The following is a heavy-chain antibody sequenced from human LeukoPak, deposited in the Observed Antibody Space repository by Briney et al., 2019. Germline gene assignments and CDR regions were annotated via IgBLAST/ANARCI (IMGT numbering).Heavy chain of an antibody. J-gene: IGHJ4*02. CDR3: ASGDGSGSPSSQDCFDY. D-gene: IGHD3-10*01. Sequence: GGSLRLSCAASGFTFSSYSMNWVRQAPGKGLEWVSSTSSSSTYIYYADSVKGRFTISRDNAKNSLYLQMNSLRAEDTAVYYCASGDGSGSPSSQDCFDYWGQGTLVTVSS. V-gene: IGHV3-21*01. CDR1: GFTFSSYS. CDR2: TSSSSTYI.